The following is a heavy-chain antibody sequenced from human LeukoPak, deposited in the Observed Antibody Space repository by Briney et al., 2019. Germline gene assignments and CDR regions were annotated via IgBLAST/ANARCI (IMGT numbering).Heavy chain of an antibody. V-gene: IGHV4-39*01. CDR2: IYYSGST. J-gene: IGHJ6*03. Sequence: PSETLSLTCTVSGGSISSSSYYWGSIRQPPGKGLWWIGTIYYSGSTYYNPSLKSRITISVDTSKNHFSLKLSSVTDADTAVYYCARCLREVVIPGGYYYYYMDVWGKGTTVTVSS. D-gene: IGHD2-21*01. CDR1: GGSISSSSYY. CDR3: ARCLREVVIPGGYYYYYMDV.